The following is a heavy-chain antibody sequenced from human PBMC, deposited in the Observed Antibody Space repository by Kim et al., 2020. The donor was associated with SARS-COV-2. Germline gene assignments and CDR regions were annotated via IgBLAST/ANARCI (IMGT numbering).Heavy chain of an antibody. D-gene: IGHD3-16*02. Sequence: ASVKVSCKASGYTFTTYAMHWVRQAPGQRPEWMGWINCGTGNTKYSQRFQDRITITRDTSASSAYMELRSLRSEDTGVYYCAREGGFSGGTQDGMDVWGQ. J-gene: IGHJ6*02. V-gene: IGHV1-3*01. CDR1: GYTFTTYA. CDR3: AREGGFSGGTQDGMDV. CDR2: INCGTGNT.